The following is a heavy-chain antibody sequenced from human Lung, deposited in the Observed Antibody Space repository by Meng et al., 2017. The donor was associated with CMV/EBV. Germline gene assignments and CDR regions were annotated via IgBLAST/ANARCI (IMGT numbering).Heavy chain of an antibody. J-gene: IGHJ5*02. CDR2: MNPNSGNT. V-gene: IGHV1-8*01. CDR3: ARGYCSGGSCPVFDP. Sequence: EEKKPGASVKVSCKASGYTFTSYDINWVRQATGQGLEWMGWMNPNSGNTGYAQKFQGRVTMTSNTSISTAYMELSSLRSKDTAVYYCARGYCSGGSCPVFDPWGQGTLVTVSS. CDR1: GYTFTSYD. D-gene: IGHD2-15*01.